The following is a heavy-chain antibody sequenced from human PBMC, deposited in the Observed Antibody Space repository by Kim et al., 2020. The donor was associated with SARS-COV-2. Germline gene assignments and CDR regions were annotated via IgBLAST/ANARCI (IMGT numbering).Heavy chain of an antibody. CDR2: INPSGGST. CDR3: AREGYYDSSGYRGPEYFQH. J-gene: IGHJ1*01. CDR1: GYTFTSYY. D-gene: IGHD3-22*01. Sequence: ASVKVSCKASGYTFTSYYMHWVRQAPGQGLEWMGIINPSGGSTSYAQKFQGRVTMTSDTSTSTVYMELSRLRSEDTAVYYCAREGYYDSSGYRGPEYFQHWGQGTLVTVST. V-gene: IGHV1-46*01.